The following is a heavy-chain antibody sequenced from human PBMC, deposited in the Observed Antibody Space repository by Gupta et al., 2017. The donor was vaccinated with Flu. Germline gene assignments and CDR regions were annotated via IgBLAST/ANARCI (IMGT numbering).Heavy chain of an antibody. J-gene: IGHJ6*02. V-gene: IGHV1-46*01. D-gene: IGHD2-15*01. Sequence: QVQLVQSGAEVKKPGASVKVSCKASGYTFTSYYMHWVRQAPGQGLEWMGIINPSGGSTSYAQKFQGRVTMTRDTSTSTVYMELSSLRSEDTAVYYCARDIAHRRSLYYYGMDVWGQGTTVTVSS. CDR1: GYTFTSYY. CDR2: INPSGGST. CDR3: ARDIAHRRSLYYYGMDV.